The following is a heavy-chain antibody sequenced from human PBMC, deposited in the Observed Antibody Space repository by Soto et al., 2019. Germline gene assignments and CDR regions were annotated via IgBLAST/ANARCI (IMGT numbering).Heavy chain of an antibody. Sequence: QEQLVESGGGVVQPGRSLRLSCAASGFTFSTFAMHWVHQAPGKGLEWVAVIWHDGSNKYYADSVKGRSTISRDNSKDTLYLQMDNLRDGDTAVYYCARAVLSIVGAKSFYYGMDVWGQGTRVTISS. V-gene: IGHV3-33*01. CDR2: IWHDGSNK. CDR1: GFTFSTFA. CDR3: ARAVLSIVGAKSFYYGMDV. J-gene: IGHJ6*02. D-gene: IGHD1-26*01.